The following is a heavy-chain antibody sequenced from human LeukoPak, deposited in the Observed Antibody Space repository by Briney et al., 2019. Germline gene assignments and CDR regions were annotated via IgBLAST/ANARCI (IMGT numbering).Heavy chain of an antibody. D-gene: IGHD2-21*01. CDR3: ARGGNVLVVIQKKKKPFDY. CDR1: GESFGGYY. J-gene: IGHJ4*02. CDR2: INHFGTA. Sequence: SETLSLTCAVDGESFGGYYWTWIRQSPRKGLEWIGEINHFGTANYNPSLKSRITLSVDTSKRQFSLSLKSVTAADAAIYYCARGGNVLVVIQKKKKPFDYWGQGTLVAVYS. V-gene: IGHV4-34*01.